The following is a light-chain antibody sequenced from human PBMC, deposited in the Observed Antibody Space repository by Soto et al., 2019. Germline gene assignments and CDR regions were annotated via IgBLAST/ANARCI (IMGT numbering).Light chain of an antibody. CDR1: QSVSSN. CDR2: GAS. J-gene: IGKJ2*01. CDR3: QQYNNWPRT. Sequence: EIVMTQSPATLSLSPGERATLSCRASQSVSSNLAGYQQKPGQAPRLLIYGASTRATGIPARFSGSGSGTEFTLTISSLQSEDFAVYYCQQYNNWPRTFGQGTKLEIK. V-gene: IGKV3-15*01.